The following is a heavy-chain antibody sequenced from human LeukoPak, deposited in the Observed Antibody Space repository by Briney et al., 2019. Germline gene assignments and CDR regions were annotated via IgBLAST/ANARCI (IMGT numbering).Heavy chain of an antibody. J-gene: IGHJ6*02. CDR1: GFTFSSYG. Sequence: GGSLRLSCAASGFTFSSYGMHWVRQAPGKGPEWVAVIWYDGSNKYYADSVKGRFTISRDSSKNTLYLQMNSLRAEDTAVYYCARGPPNYYYGMDVWGQGTTVTVSS. CDR3: ARGPPNYYYGMDV. CDR2: IWYDGSNK. V-gene: IGHV3-33*01.